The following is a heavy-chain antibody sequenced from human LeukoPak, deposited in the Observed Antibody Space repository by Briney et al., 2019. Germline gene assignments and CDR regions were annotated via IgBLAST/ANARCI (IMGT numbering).Heavy chain of an antibody. CDR2: INPNTGGT. Sequence: ASVKVSCTASDYIFTGYYIHWVRHAPGQGLEWMGWINPNTGGTKFAQNFQGRVTMTSDTYVTTAYMELRSLRSDETAVYYCARERSSRRSDAFDCWGQGTMVTVSS. J-gene: IGHJ3*01. CDR1: DYIFTGYY. V-gene: IGHV1-2*02. CDR3: ARERSSRRSDAFDC. D-gene: IGHD3-10*01.